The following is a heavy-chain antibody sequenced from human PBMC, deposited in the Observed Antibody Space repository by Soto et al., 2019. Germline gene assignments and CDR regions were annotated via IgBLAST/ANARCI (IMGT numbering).Heavy chain of an antibody. CDR2: IYWDDDK. Sequence: QITLKESGPTLVKPTQTLTLTCTFSGFSLSTSGVGVGWIRQPPGKALEWLALIYWDDDKRYSPSLKSRLTITQDTSKNQVVLTMTNMDPVDTATYYCAHVDYSHISYYFDYWGQGTLVTVSS. CDR3: AHVDYSHISYYFDY. CDR1: GFSLSTSGVG. V-gene: IGHV2-5*02. J-gene: IGHJ4*02. D-gene: IGHD4-4*01.